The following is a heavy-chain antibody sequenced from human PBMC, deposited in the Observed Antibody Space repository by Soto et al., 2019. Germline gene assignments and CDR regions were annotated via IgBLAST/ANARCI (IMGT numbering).Heavy chain of an antibody. CDR2: VSWNRGNI. V-gene: IGHV3-9*01. CDR1: GFTFGDYG. Sequence: EVPLVESGGGLVQPGRSLSLSCVAYGFTFGDYGMHWVRQAPGRGPEWVSGVSWNRGNIGYAEPVKGRFTISRDNAKNSLYLQMNSLRAEDTALYYCVKDGLTSVFGLVHDGSDIWGHGTMVTVSS. D-gene: IGHD3-3*01. J-gene: IGHJ3*02. CDR3: VKDGLTSVFGLVHDGSDI.